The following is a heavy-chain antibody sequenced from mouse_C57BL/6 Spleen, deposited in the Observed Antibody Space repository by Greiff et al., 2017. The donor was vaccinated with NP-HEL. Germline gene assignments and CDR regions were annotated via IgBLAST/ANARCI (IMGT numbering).Heavy chain of an antibody. D-gene: IGHD2-5*01. CDR1: GYTFTSYW. CDR2: IDPSDSCT. J-gene: IGHJ2*01. V-gene: IGHV1-50*01. Sequence: VQLQQPGAELVKPGASVKLSCKASGYTFTSYWMQWVKQRPGQGLEWIGEIDPSDSCTNYNQKFKGKATLTVDTSSSTAYMQLSSLTSEDAAVYYYATYYSSYVDYWGNGTTLTVST. CDR3: ATYYSSYVDY.